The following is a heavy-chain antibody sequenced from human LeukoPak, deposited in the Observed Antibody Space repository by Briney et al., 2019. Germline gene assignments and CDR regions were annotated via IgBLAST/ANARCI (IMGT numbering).Heavy chain of an antibody. V-gene: IGHV3-30-3*01. J-gene: IGHJ4*02. CDR1: GFTFSSYA. D-gene: IGHD6-13*01. Sequence: SGGSLRLSCAASGFTFSSYAMHWVRQAPGKGLEWVAVISYDGSNKYYADSVKGRFTISRDNSKNTLYLQMNSLRAEDTAVYYCARAHSSSWYLVGYWGQGTLVTVSS. CDR3: ARAHSSSWYLVGY. CDR2: ISYDGSNK.